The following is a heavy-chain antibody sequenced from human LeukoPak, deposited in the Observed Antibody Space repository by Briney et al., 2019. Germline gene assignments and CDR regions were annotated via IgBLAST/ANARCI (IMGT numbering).Heavy chain of an antibody. D-gene: IGHD2-15*01. V-gene: IGHV1-24*01. J-gene: IGHJ4*02. CDR1: GYTLTELS. Sequence: ASVTVSCKVSGYTLTELSMHWVRQAPGKGLEWMGGFDPEDGETIYAQKFQGRVTMTEDTSTDTAYMELSSLRSEDTAVYYCAAKPAGGGWYYFDYWGQGTLVTVSS. CDR2: FDPEDGET. CDR3: AAKPAGGGWYYFDY.